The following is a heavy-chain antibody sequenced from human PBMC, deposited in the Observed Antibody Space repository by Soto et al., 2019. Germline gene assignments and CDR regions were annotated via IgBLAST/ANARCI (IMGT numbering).Heavy chain of an antibody. D-gene: IGHD3-10*01. CDR1: GYTFTSYT. CDR3: ARAAWSSGSPRFDY. CDR2: INAGQGNT. V-gene: IGHV1-3*01. J-gene: IGHJ4*02. Sequence: ASVKVSCKASGYTFTSYTIHWVRQAPGQSLEWMGWINAGQGNTKYSQKFQDRVTLTRDTSASTAYMDLSSLRSEDTAVYYCARAAWSSGSPRFDYWGQGTLVTVSS.